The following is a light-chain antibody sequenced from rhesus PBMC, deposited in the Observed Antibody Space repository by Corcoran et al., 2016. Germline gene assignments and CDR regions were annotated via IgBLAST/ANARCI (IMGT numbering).Light chain of an antibody. CDR2: EVT. Sequence: QAALTQPRSVSGSPGQSVTISCTGTSSDIGCYNFVSWYQQHPGTAPKLMIYEVTKRPSGVSDRFSGSKSGNTASLTISGLQAKDDADYYGSSYAGSNTYIFGAGTRLTVL. CDR3: SSYAGSNTYI. J-gene: IGLJ1*01. V-gene: IGLV2-32*02. CDR1: SSDIGCYNF.